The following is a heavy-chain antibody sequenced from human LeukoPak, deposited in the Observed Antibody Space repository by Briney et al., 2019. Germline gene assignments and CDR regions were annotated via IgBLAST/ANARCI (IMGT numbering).Heavy chain of an antibody. Sequence: PGGSLRLSCAASGFTFSTYWMSWVRQAPGKGLEWVANIKQDGSEKYYVDSVEGRFTISRDNAKNSLYLQMSSLRAEDTAVYYCATLHDTGYYTFWGQGTLVTVSS. CDR3: ATLHDTGYYTF. D-gene: IGHD3/OR15-3a*01. CDR2: IKQDGSEK. J-gene: IGHJ4*02. CDR1: GFTFSTYW. V-gene: IGHV3-7*01.